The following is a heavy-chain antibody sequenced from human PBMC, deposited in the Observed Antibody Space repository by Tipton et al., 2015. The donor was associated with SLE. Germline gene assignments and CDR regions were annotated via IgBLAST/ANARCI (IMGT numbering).Heavy chain of an antibody. J-gene: IGHJ6*02. D-gene: IGHD3-3*01. Sequence: QSGAEVKKPVSSVKVSCEASGDTFNSFSIRWVRPAPGQGLDWLGSIIPISTTSSCAQKFQGRVTITADESTSTAYMELSSLRSEDTAMYYCAREGHGVYYYYGMDVWGQGTTVTVSS. CDR2: IIPISTTS. CDR1: GDTFNSFS. V-gene: IGHV1-69*13. CDR3: AREGHGVYYYYGMDV.